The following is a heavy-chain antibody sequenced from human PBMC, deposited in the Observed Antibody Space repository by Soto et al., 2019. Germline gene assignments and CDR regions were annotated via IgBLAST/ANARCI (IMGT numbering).Heavy chain of an antibody. CDR1: GFTFSNYG. CDR2: ISDDGSNK. D-gene: IGHD3-16*01. CDR3: ARGRDYLGGDFDY. Sequence: QVQLVESGGGVVQPGRSLRLSCTASGFTFSNYGMHWVRQAPGKGLKWVAVISDDGSNKYYADSVKGRFTISRDNSKNTAYLQMNRLRAEDTAVYYCARGRDYLGGDFDYWGQGTLVTVSS. V-gene: IGHV3-30-3*01. J-gene: IGHJ4*02.